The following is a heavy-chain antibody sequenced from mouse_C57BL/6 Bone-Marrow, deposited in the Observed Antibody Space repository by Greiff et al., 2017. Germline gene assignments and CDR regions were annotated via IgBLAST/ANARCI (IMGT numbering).Heavy chain of an antibody. CDR2: INPSSGYT. V-gene: IGHV1-7*01. CDR3: ARSPFITTVDN. Sequence: VQRVESGAELAKPGASVKLSCKASGYTFTSYWMHWVKQRPGKGLEWIGYINPSSGYTKYNQKFKDKATLTADKSSSTAYMQLSSLTYEDSAVYYCARSPFITTVDNWGQGTTLTVSS. J-gene: IGHJ2*01. CDR1: GYTFTSYW. D-gene: IGHD1-1*01.